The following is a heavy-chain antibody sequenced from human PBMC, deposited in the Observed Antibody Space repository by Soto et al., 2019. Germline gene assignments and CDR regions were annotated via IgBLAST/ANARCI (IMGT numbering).Heavy chain of an antibody. CDR3: ARDPGYSSSWYYFDY. Sequence: GGSLRLSCAASGFTFSSYSMNWVRQAPGKGLEWVSSISSSSSYIYYADSVKGRFTISRDNAKNSLYLQMNSLRAEDTAAYYCARDPGYSSSWYYFDYWGQGTLVTVSS. J-gene: IGHJ4*02. CDR1: GFTFSSYS. D-gene: IGHD6-13*01. V-gene: IGHV3-21*01. CDR2: ISSSSSYI.